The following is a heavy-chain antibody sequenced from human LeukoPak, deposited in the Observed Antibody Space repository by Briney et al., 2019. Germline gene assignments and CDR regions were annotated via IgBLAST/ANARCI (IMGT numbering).Heavy chain of an antibody. J-gene: IGHJ3*01. D-gene: IGHD2-21*02. CDR1: GFSVSSYY. CDR3: ARVAYYRVTADQITDAFDV. Sequence: GGPLSLSCAASGFSVSSYYMNWVRQAPGKGLQWVSILHSDGATYYADSVKGRFTISRDNSRSTLYLQMNSLRAEDTAVYFCARVAYYRVTADQITDAFDVWGHGTVVTVSS. V-gene: IGHV3-66*01. CDR2: LHSDGAT.